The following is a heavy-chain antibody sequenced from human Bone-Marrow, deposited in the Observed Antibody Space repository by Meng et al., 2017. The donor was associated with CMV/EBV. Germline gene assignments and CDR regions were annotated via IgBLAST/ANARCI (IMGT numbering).Heavy chain of an antibody. D-gene: IGHD2-8*01. CDR2: IHPHRGDT. CDR1: GYTFTAHY. J-gene: IGHJ4*02. CDR3: ASAGYCTNGVCYSDY. V-gene: IGHV1-2*02. Sequence: ASVKVSCKASGYTFTAHYFHWVRQAPGQGLEWMGWIHPHRGDTNYAQQFQGRVTMTRDTSISTAYMELSRLRSDDTAVYYCASAGYCTNGVCYSDYWGQGTLVTGSS.